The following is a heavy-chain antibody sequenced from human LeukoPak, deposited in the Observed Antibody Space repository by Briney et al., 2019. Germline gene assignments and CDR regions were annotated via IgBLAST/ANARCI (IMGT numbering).Heavy chain of an antibody. CDR3: ARGPHIVVVPDY. Sequence: GGSLRLSCAASGFTFSSYAMSWVRQAPGKGLEWVSAISGSGGSTYYADSVKGRFTISRDNAKNTLYLQMNSLRAEDTAVYYCARGPHIVVVPDYWGQGTLVTVSS. J-gene: IGHJ4*02. V-gene: IGHV3-23*01. CDR1: GFTFSSYA. CDR2: ISGSGGST. D-gene: IGHD2-2*01.